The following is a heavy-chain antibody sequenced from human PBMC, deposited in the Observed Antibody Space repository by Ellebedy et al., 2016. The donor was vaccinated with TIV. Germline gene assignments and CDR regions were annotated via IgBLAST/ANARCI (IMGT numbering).Heavy chain of an antibody. D-gene: IGHD4-11*01. V-gene: IGHV3-9*01. CDR3: ARDLTTGSYYYYYGMDV. J-gene: IGHJ6*02. CDR1: GFTFDDYA. CDR2: ISWNSGSI. Sequence: SLKISXAASGFTFDDYAMHWVRQAPGKGLEWVSGISWNSGSIGYADSVKGRFTISRDNAKNSLYLQMNSLRAEDTAVYYCARDLTTGSYYYYYGMDVWGQGTTVTVSS.